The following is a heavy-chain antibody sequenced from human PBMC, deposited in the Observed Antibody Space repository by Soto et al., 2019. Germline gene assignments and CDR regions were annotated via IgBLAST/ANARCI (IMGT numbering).Heavy chain of an antibody. CDR2: LYPGPGT. Sequence: EEQLVESGGGLVQPGGSLRLSCAVSGFTVNANFMNWVRQAPGKEPAWVAVLYPGPGTYYAESVKGRFTISREDSTNPLFLHLSNMRAEDTAVYYCARQCGGACSNAFTVWGQGTMVTVSS. J-gene: IGHJ3*01. CDR1: GFTVNANF. V-gene: IGHV3-66*04. CDR3: ARQCGGACSNAFTV. D-gene: IGHD2-21*01.